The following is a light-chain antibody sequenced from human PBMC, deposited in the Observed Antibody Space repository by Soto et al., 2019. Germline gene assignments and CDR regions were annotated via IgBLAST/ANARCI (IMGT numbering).Light chain of an antibody. CDR3: QQRYRTPLT. J-gene: IGKJ4*01. V-gene: IGKV1-39*01. Sequence: DIQMTKSPYSLSASVGDRVPITCRESQRISSSLNGYQQKPGNAPKLLIYAASSLQSGVPSRFSCSGAGTDFTLTISSRQPEDFATYYCQQRYRTPLTFGGGTKGEIK. CDR2: AAS. CDR1: QRISSS.